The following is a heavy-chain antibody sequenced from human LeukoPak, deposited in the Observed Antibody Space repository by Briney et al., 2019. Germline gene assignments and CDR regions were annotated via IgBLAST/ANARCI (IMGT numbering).Heavy chain of an antibody. J-gene: IGHJ4*02. CDR2: IYYSGST. V-gene: IGHV4-59*01. D-gene: IGHD1-26*01. Sequence: PSETLSLTCTVSGGSISSYYWSWIRQPPGKGLEWIGYIYYSGSTNYNPSLKSRVTISVETSKNQFSLKLSSVTAADTAVYYCARRAGGGGDYYFDYWGQGTLVTVSS. CDR3: ARRAGGGGDYYFDY. CDR1: GGSISSYY.